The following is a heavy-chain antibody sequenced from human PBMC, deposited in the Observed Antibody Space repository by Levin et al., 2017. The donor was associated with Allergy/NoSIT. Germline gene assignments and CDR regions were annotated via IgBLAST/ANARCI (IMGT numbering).Heavy chain of an antibody. D-gene: IGHD6-19*01. CDR1: GGSFSGYY. V-gene: IGHV4-34*01. CDR3: ARGGEQWLRNWYFDL. Sequence: SETLSLTCAVYGGSFSGYYWSWIRQPPGKGLEWIGEINHSGSTNYNPSLKSRVTISVDTSKNQFSLKLSSVTAADTAVYYCARGGEQWLRNWYFDLWGRGTLVTVSS. CDR2: INHSGST. J-gene: IGHJ2*01.